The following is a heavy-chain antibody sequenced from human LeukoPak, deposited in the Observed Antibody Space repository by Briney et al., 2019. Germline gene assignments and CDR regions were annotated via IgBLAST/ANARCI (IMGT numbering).Heavy chain of an antibody. V-gene: IGHV3-7*01. CDR3: EGQSGSHSYGMDV. CDR2: IKQDGSDK. D-gene: IGHD1-26*01. J-gene: IGHJ6*02. Sequence: GGSLRLSCAASGFTFSNYWMSWVRHAPGKGLEWVANIKQDGSDKYYVDSVKGRFSISRDNAKNLLYLQMNSLRAEDTAVYYCEGQSGSHSYGMDVWGQGTTVTVSS. CDR1: GFTFSNYW.